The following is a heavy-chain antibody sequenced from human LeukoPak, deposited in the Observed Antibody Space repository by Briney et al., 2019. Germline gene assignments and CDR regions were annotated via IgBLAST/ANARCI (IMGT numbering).Heavy chain of an antibody. Sequence: PGRSLRLSCAGSGFTFSSYAMHWVRQAPGKGLEWVAVISYDGSNKYYADSVKGRFTISRDNSKNTLYLQMNSLRAEDTAVYYCARARHSSGWLDYWGQGTLVTVSS. D-gene: IGHD6-19*01. CDR1: GFTFSSYA. J-gene: IGHJ4*02. V-gene: IGHV3-30-3*01. CDR3: ARARHSSGWLDY. CDR2: ISYDGSNK.